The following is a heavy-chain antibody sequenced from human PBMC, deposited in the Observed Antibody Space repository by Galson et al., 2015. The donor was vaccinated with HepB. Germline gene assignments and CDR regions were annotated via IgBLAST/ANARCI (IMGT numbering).Heavy chain of an antibody. Sequence: SVKVSCKASGYTFTSYYMHWVRQAPGQGLEWMGIINPSGGSTSYAQKFQGRVTMTRDTSTSTVYMELSSLRSEDTAVYYCARESRVDTAMVRGMDVWGQGTTVTVSS. CDR2: INPSGGST. CDR1: GYTFTSYY. D-gene: IGHD5-18*01. CDR3: ARESRVDTAMVRGMDV. V-gene: IGHV1-46*03. J-gene: IGHJ6*02.